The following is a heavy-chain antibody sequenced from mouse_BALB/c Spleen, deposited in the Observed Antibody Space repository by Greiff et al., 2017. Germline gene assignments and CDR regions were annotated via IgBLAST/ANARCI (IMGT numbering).Heavy chain of an antibody. Sequence: VQLKQSGAELVRSGASVKLSCTASGFNIKDYYMHWVKQRPEQGLEWIGWIDPENGDTEYAPKFQGKATMTADTSSNTAYLQLSSLTSEDTAVYYCNARVRRVYFDYWGQGTTLTVSS. J-gene: IGHJ2*01. CDR3: NARVRRVYFDY. D-gene: IGHD2-14*01. V-gene: IGHV14-4*02. CDR1: GFNIKDYY. CDR2: IDPENGDT.